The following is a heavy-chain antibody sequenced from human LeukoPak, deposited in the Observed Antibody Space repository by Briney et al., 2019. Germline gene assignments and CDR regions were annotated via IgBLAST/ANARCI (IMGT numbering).Heavy chain of an antibody. CDR3: ARGSSLRYYYYYYMDV. CDR1: GFTFSTYN. J-gene: IGHJ6*03. CDR2: INWNGGST. Sequence: GGSLRLSCAASGFTFSTYNMNWVRQAPGKGLEWVSGINWNGGSTGYADSVKGRFTISRDNAKNSLYLQMNSLRAEDTALYYCARGSSLRYYYYYYMDVWGKGTTVTVSS. V-gene: IGHV3-20*04. D-gene: IGHD2-2*01.